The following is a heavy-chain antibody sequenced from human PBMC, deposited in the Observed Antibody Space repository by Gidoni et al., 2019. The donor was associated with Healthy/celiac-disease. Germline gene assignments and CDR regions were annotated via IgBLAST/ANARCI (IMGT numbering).Heavy chain of an antibody. J-gene: IGHJ4*02. D-gene: IGHD1-26*01. CDR2: IRWDGGST. CDR3: AKDIGSYGRYFDY. Sequence: EVQLVDSGGVVVQPGGSLRLSCSASVFPFDDYTMHWVRQAPGKGLEWVSLIRWDGGSTYYADSVKGRFTISRDNSKNSLYLQMNSLRTEDTALYYCAKDIGSYGRYFDYWGQGTLVTVSS. CDR1: VFPFDDYT. V-gene: IGHV3-43*01.